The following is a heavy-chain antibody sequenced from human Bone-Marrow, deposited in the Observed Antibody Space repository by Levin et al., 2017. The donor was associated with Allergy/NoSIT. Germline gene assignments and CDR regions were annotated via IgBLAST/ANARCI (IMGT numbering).Heavy chain of an antibody. CDR3: VRGSRSSGWYSFDY. Sequence: GESLKISCAASGFTFSSDWMHWVRQVPGKGLVWVSRITSDGSSATYADFVEGRFTISRDNAKDTLYLQMKGLRAEDTAVYYCVRGSRSSGWYSFDYWGQGSLVTVSS. CDR2: ITSDGSSA. J-gene: IGHJ4*02. D-gene: IGHD3-22*01. CDR1: GFTFSSDW. V-gene: IGHV3-74*03.